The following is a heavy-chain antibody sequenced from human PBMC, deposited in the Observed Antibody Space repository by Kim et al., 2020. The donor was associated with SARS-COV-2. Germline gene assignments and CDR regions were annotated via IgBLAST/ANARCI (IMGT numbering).Heavy chain of an antibody. J-gene: IGHJ4*02. D-gene: IGHD6-19*01. Sequence: AKKFRGRVTMTRDTSTSTVDMELSSLRSEDTAVYYCARIPSSGWVRGGNYWGQGTLVTVSS. CDR3: ARIPSSGWVRGGNY. V-gene: IGHV1-46*01.